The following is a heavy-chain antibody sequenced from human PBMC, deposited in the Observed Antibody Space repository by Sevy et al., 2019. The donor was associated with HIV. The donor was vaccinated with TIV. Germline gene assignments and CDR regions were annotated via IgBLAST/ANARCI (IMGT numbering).Heavy chain of an antibody. CDR3: ARGKSGYGYALNY. CDR1: GFIFSNYY. Sequence: GGSLRLSCAASGFIFSNYYMSWVRQAPGKGLEWVANIKKDGSEKYYVASVEGRFTISRDNAKNSLYLQMNSLRAEDTAVYYCARGKSGYGYALNYWGQGTLVTVSS. CDR2: IKKDGSEK. V-gene: IGHV3-7*01. D-gene: IGHD5-18*01. J-gene: IGHJ4*02.